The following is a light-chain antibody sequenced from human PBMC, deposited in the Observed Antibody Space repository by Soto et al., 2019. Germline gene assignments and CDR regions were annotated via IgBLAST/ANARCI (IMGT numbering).Light chain of an antibody. CDR1: SSDVGGYNY. Sequence: QSALSQPASVSGSPGQSITISCTGTSSDVGGYNYVSWYQQHPGKAPKLMIYDVSNRPSGVSNRFSGSKSGNTASLTISGLQAEDEADYSCSSYTTTSPLEVFGTGTKLTVL. CDR2: DVS. J-gene: IGLJ1*01. V-gene: IGLV2-14*01. CDR3: SSYTTTSPLEV.